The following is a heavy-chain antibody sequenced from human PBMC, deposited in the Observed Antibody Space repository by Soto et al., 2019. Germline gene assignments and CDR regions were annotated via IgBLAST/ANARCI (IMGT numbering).Heavy chain of an antibody. CDR3: AREARPSRYDSGGYSKYWFF. D-gene: IGHD3-22*01. CDR1: GGSITSGAYS. Sequence: PSETLSLTCAVSGGSITSGAYSWSWIRQPPGKGLEWIGYIFHSGSTFFNPSLESRVTISIDRSKNQFSLKLTSVTAADTAVYYCAREARPSRYDSGGYSKYWFF. V-gene: IGHV4-30-2*01. CDR2: IFHSGST. J-gene: IGHJ2*01.